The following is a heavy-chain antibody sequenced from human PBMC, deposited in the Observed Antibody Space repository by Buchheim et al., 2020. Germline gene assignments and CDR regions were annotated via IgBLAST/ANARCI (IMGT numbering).Heavy chain of an antibody. CDR1: GFTFSNYP. D-gene: IGHD5-24*01. Sequence: QVQLVESGGGVVQPGRSLRLSCAASGFTFSNYPMHWVRQAPGKGLEGVAVISFDGDNKYYADSVKGRLHISRDNSKKTLYFQMNSLRAAYAAVYYCARVGGTRREAYYYYGMDVWGQGTT. CDR3: ARVGGTRREAYYYYGMDV. CDR2: ISFDGDNK. J-gene: IGHJ6*02. V-gene: IGHV3-30*14.